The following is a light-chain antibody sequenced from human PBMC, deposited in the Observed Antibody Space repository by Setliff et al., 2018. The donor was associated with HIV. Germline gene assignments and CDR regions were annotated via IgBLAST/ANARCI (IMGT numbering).Light chain of an antibody. Sequence: QSALTQPASVSGSPGQSVTISCTGTSSDVGRYDYVSWYQQHPGKAPKLMIYDVTNRPSGVSNRFSGSKSGNTASLTISGLQAGDEADYYCSSYTTSSTKNVFGTGTKGTVL. V-gene: IGLV2-14*03. J-gene: IGLJ1*01. CDR3: SSYTTSSTKNV. CDR1: SSDVGRYDY. CDR2: DVT.